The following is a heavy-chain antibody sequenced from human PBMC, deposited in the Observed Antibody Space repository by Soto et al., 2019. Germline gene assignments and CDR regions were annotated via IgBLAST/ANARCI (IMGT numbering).Heavy chain of an antibody. CDR2: IIPIFGTA. Sequence: SVKVSCKASGGTFSSYAISWVRQAPGQGLEWMGGIIPIFGTANYAQKFQGRVTITADESTSTAYMELGSLRSEDTAVYYCARNRGRRVYYYYYGMDVWGQGT. CDR3: ARNRGRRVYYYYYGMDV. V-gene: IGHV1-69*13. J-gene: IGHJ6*02. CDR1: GGTFSSYA.